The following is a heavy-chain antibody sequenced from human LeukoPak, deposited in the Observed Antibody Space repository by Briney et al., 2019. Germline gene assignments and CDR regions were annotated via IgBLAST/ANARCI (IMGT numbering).Heavy chain of an antibody. D-gene: IGHD3-3*01. J-gene: IGHJ4*02. CDR3: TRDDDVVLRFLGDPMYDY. CDR1: GFTFSNSA. Sequence: GGSLRLSCTASGFTFSNSAMIWVRQAPGKGLEWVSTISGSGGNTYYADSVKGRLTISRDNTKNTLYLQLNSLRAEDTAVYYCTRDDDVVLRFLGDPMYDYWGQGTLVTVSS. CDR2: ISGSGGNT. V-gene: IGHV3-23*01.